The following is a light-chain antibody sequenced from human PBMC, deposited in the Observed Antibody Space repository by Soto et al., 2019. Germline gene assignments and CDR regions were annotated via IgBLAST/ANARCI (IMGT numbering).Light chain of an antibody. CDR3: QQYKSYWT. CDR1: QSISSW. J-gene: IGKJ1*01. V-gene: IGKV1-5*01. CDR2: DAS. Sequence: DIQMTQSPSTLSASVGDRVTMTCRASQSISSWLAWFQQKPGKAPKVMIYDASSLESGVPSRFSGSGSGTEFTLTISSLQPDDFATYYCQQYKSYWTFGQGTKVDIK.